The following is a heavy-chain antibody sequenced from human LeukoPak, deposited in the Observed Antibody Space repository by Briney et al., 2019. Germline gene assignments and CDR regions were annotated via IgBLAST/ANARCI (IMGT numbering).Heavy chain of an antibody. V-gene: IGHV3-23*01. CDR3: ARSVVAATETFDY. CDR2: VSGSGEST. Sequence: GGTLRLSCGASGFTFSSYGMSWVRQAPGKGLEWVSSVSGSGESTYYADSVKGRFTISRDNAKNSLYLQMNSLRAEDTAVYYCARSVVAATETFDYWGQGTLVTVSS. D-gene: IGHD2-15*01. J-gene: IGHJ4*02. CDR1: GFTFSSYG.